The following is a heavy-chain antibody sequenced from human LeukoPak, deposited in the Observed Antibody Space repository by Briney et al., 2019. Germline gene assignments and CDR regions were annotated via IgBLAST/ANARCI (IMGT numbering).Heavy chain of an antibody. CDR1: GFPFSSYW. Sequence: GGSLRLSCAASGFPFSSYWMHWVRQPPGKGLVWVSRINSDATSTTYADSVKGRFTISRDIAKNTLYLQINSLRAEDTAVYYCARGGHYVGNSVDYWGQGTLVTVSS. J-gene: IGHJ4*02. V-gene: IGHV3-74*01. CDR3: ARGGHYVGNSVDY. D-gene: IGHD4-23*01. CDR2: INSDATST.